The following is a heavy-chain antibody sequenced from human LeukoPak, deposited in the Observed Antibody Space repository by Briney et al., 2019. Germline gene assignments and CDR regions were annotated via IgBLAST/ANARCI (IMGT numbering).Heavy chain of an antibody. Sequence: ASVKVSCKASGYTFTGYYMHWVRQAPGQGLEWMGWINPNSGGTNYAQKFQGRVTMTRDTSISTAYMELSRLRSDDTAVYYCARGPSGRYQNNNWFDPRPPRPLVTPPS. V-gene: IGHV1-2*02. D-gene: IGHD3-9*01. J-gene: IGHJ5*02. CDR1: GYTFTGYY. CDR2: INPNSGGT. CDR3: ARGPSGRYQNNNWFDP.